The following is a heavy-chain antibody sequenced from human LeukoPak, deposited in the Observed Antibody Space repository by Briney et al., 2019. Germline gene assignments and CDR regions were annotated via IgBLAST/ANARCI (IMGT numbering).Heavy chain of an antibody. V-gene: IGHV1-2*02. CDR2: INPNSGGT. CDR1: GYTFTGYY. J-gene: IGHJ3*02. D-gene: IGHD1-26*01. CDR3: ARELGATAPMGAFDI. Sequence: ASVKVSCKASGYTFTGYYMHWVRQAPGQGLEWMGWINPNSGGTNYAQKFQGRVTMTRDTSISTAYMELSRLRSDDTAVYYCARELGATAPMGAFDIWGQGTMVTVSS.